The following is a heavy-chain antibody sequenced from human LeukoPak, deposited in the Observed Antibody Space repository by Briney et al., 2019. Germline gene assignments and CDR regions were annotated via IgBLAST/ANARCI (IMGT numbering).Heavy chain of an antibody. CDR2: IKQDGSEK. J-gene: IGHJ4*02. CDR1: GFPFSDYL. Sequence: GGSLRLSCVASGFPFSDYLLTWVRQAPGKGLEWVANIKQDGSEKYYVDSVRGRFTISRDNTKNSLYLQINSLRAEDTAVYYCARGPLIAAAGTWWGQGTLVTVSS. CDR3: ARGPLIAAAGTW. D-gene: IGHD6-13*01. V-gene: IGHV3-7*03.